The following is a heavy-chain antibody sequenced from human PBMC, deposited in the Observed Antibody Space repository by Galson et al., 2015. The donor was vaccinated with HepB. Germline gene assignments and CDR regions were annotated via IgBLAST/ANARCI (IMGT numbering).Heavy chain of an antibody. D-gene: IGHD3-9*01. Sequence: SLRLSCAASGFTFSSYWMSWVRQAPGKGLEWVAVISYDGSNKYYADSVKGRFTISRDNPKNTLYLQMNSLRPEDTAVYYCARDERGGILYYMDVWGKGTTVTVSS. CDR3: ARDERGGILYYMDV. CDR1: GFTFSSYW. J-gene: IGHJ6*03. CDR2: ISYDGSNK. V-gene: IGHV3-30-3*01.